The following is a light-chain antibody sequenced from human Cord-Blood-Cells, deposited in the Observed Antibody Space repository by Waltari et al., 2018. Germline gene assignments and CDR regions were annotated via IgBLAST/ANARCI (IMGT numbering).Light chain of an antibody. CDR1: ALPKQY. CDR2: KDS. Sequence: SYELTQPPSVSVSPGQTARITCSGDALPKQYAYWYQQKPGKAPVLVIYKDSERPSGNPERFSGSSSGTTVTLTISGVQAEDEADYYCQSADSSGTWVFGGGTKLTVL. J-gene: IGLJ3*02. CDR3: QSADSSGTWV. V-gene: IGLV3-25*02.